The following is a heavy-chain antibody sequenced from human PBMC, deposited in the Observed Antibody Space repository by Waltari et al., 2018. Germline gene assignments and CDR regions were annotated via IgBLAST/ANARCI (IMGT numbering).Heavy chain of an antibody. CDR2: IYYSGST. CDR3: ARSVVIAIGPYFDY. D-gene: IGHD2-21*01. Sequence: QLQLQESGPGLVKPSETLSLTCTVSGGSISSSRYYWGWIRQPPGKGLEWIGSIYYSGSTYYNPSLKSRVTISVDTSKNQFSLKLSSVTAADTAVYYCARSVVIAIGPYFDYWGQGTLVTVSS. CDR1: GGSISSSRYY. V-gene: IGHV4-39*07. J-gene: IGHJ4*02.